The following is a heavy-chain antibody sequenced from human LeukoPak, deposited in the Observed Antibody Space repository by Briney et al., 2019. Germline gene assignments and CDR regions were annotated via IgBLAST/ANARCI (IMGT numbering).Heavy chain of an antibody. CDR2: ISGSGGSI. CDR1: GFTFNYSA. D-gene: IGHD5-24*01. J-gene: IGHJ3*02. Sequence: GGSLRLSCAASGFTFNYSAMSWVRQAPGKGLEWVSVISGSGGSIYYADSVKGRFTISRDNSKNTLFLQMNSLRAEDTAIYYCAKDRGYGNTASIDAFAIWGQGTMVTVSS. CDR3: AKDRGYGNTASIDAFAI. V-gene: IGHV3-23*01.